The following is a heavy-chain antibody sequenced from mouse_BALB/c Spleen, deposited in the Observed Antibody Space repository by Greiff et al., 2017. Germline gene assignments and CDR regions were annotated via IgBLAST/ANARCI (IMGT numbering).Heavy chain of an antibody. V-gene: IGHV3-2*02. Sequence: DVKLQESGPGLVKPSQSLSLTCTVTGYSITSDYAWNWIRQFPGNKLEWMGYISYSGSTSYNPSLKSRISITRDTSKNQFFLQLNSVTTEDTATYYCARGYYGSSFDYWGQGTTLTVSS. J-gene: IGHJ2*01. CDR2: ISYSGST. CDR3: ARGYYGSSFDY. CDR1: GYSITSDYA. D-gene: IGHD1-1*01.